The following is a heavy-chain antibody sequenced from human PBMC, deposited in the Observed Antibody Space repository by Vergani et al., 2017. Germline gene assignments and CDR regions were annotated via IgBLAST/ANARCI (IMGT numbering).Heavy chain of an antibody. V-gene: IGHV1-69*01. CDR2: IIPIFGTA. CDR3: ARAIXVFSSGYDLGSGVGYYYYYMDV. D-gene: IGHD5-12*01. Sequence: QVQLVQSGAEVKKPGSSVKVSCKASGGTFSSCAISWVRQAPGQGLEWMGGIIPIFGTANYAQKFQGRVPITADESTSTAYMELSSLRSEDTAVYYCARAIXVFSSGYDLGSGVGYYYYYMDVWGKGTTVTVSS. J-gene: IGHJ6*03. CDR1: GGTFSSCA.